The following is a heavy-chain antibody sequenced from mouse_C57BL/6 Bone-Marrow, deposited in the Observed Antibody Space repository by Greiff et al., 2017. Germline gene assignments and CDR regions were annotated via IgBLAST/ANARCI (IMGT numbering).Heavy chain of an antibody. D-gene: IGHD1-1*01. CDR2: ISYDGSN. Sequence: EVQLQESGPGLVKPSQSLSLTCSVTGYSITSGYYWNWIRKFPGNKLEWMGYISYDGSNNYNPSLKNRISITRDTSKNQFFLKWNSVTTEDTATYYCARGVVGWYFDVWGTGTTVTVSS. CDR3: ARGVVGWYFDV. CDR1: GYSITSGYY. V-gene: IGHV3-6*01. J-gene: IGHJ1*03.